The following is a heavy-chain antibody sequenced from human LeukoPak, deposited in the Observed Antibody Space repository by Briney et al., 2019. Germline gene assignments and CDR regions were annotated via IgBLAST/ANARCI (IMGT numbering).Heavy chain of an antibody. J-gene: IGHJ4*02. CDR2: ISYDGSNK. CDR1: GFTFSSYA. CDR3: ARPFGMGYCSSTSCHVMEY. D-gene: IGHD2-2*01. Sequence: GGSLRLSCAASGFTFSSYAMPWVRQAPGKGLEWVAVISYDGSNKYYADSVKGRFTISRDNSKNTLYLQMNSLRAEDTAVYYCARPFGMGYCSSTSCHVMEYWGQGTLVTVSS. V-gene: IGHV3-30-3*01.